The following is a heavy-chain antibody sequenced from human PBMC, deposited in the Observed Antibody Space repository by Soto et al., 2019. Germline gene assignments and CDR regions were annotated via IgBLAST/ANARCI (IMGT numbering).Heavy chain of an antibody. CDR1: GFSFSTYG. D-gene: IGHD5-18*01. V-gene: IGHV3-33*01. Sequence: QEQLVESGGGVVRPGMSLRLACEGSGFSFSTYGMHWVRQSPGKGLQWVAVIWFDGSNTYYADSVKGRFTISRDNYKNTLYLQMNNLGVEDTAVYHCARVEAPLIHSDHYYYGMDVWGQGTKVTVSS. J-gene: IGHJ6*02. CDR2: IWFDGSNT. CDR3: ARVEAPLIHSDHYYYGMDV.